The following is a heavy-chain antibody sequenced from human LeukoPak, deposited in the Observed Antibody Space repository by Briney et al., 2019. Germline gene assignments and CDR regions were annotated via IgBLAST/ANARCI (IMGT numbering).Heavy chain of an antibody. V-gene: IGHV3-43*02. Sequence: GGSLRLSCEASGFTFDAYAMHWVRQAPGKGLKWVSLINKDGSATYCADSVKGRFTISRDNSKNSLYLQMNSLRSEDTALYYCATWAFYHSLDVWGQGTTVTVSS. CDR2: INKDGSAT. J-gene: IGHJ6*02. D-gene: IGHD1-26*01. CDR3: ATWAFYHSLDV. CDR1: GFTFDAYA.